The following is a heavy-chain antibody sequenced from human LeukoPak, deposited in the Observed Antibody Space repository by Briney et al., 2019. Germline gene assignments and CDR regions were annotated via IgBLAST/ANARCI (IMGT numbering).Heavy chain of an antibody. CDR3: AKVRTYFYHGLDV. Sequence: GGSLRLSCAASGFTFSTCAMSWVRQAPGKGLEWVSGISGTTSGTYYADSVKGRFTISKDNSKNTLFLQVNSLRAEDTAVYYCAKVRTYFYHGLDVWGQGTTVTVSS. CDR1: GFTFSTCA. CDR2: ISGTTSGT. D-gene: IGHD1-14*01. J-gene: IGHJ6*02. V-gene: IGHV3-23*01.